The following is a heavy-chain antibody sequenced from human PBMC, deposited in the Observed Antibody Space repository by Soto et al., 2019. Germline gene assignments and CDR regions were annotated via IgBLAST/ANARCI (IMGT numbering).Heavy chain of an antibody. J-gene: IGHJ6*02. V-gene: IGHV5-51*01. CDR1: GYSFTSYW. Sequence: GESLKISCKGSGYSFTSYWIGWVRQMPGKGLEWMGIIYPGDSDTRYSPSFQGQVTISADKSISTAYLQWSSLKASDTAMYYCARQYDFWRAGYHYYGMDVWGQGTTVTVSS. CDR3: ARQYDFWRAGYHYYGMDV. CDR2: IYPGDSDT. D-gene: IGHD3-3*01.